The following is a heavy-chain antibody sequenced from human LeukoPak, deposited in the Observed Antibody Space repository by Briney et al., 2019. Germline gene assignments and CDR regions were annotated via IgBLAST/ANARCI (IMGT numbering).Heavy chain of an antibody. CDR3: ARGQTTVVTPYFDY. Sequence: SETLSLTCTVSSVSISSYYWSWIPQPPGNGLEWIVYIYYSGRTTYNPSLKTRVTISVDKSKTQFSLKLSSVTAADTAVYYCARGQTTVVTPYFDYWGQGTLVTVSS. J-gene: IGHJ4*02. D-gene: IGHD4-23*01. CDR1: SVSISSYY. CDR2: IYYSGRT. V-gene: IGHV4-59*12.